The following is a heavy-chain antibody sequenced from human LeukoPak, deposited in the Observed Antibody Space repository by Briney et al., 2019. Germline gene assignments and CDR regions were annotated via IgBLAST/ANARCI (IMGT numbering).Heavy chain of an antibody. J-gene: IGHJ4*02. V-gene: IGHV4-34*01. CDR3: ARGQWGPKGRFDY. CDR2: INHSGST. CDR1: GGSFSGYY. D-gene: IGHD2-8*01. Sequence: PSETLSLTCAVYGGSFSGYYWSWIRQPPGKGLEWIGEINHSGSTNYNPSLKSRVTISVDTSKNQFSLKLSSVTAADTAVYYCARGQWGPKGRFDYWGQGTLVTVSS.